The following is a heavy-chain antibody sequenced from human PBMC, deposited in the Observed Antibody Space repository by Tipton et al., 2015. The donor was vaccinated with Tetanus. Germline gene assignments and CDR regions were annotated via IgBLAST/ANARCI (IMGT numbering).Heavy chain of an antibody. D-gene: IGHD3-10*01. V-gene: IGHV3-7*01. Sequence: SLRLSCAASGFTFSSYWMNWVRQAPGKGLEWVANIMQDGSEKYYVDSVKGRFTISRDNAKNSLFLQMDYLRAEDTAVYYCAREPPHGGNWYFDLWGPGTLVTVSS. CDR1: GFTFSSYW. J-gene: IGHJ2*01. CDR3: AREPPHGGNWYFDL. CDR2: IMQDGSEK.